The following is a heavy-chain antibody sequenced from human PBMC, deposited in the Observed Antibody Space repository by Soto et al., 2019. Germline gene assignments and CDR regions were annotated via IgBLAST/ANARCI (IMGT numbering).Heavy chain of an antibody. Sequence: SETLSLTCTVSGGSISSGGYYWNWIRQPPGKGLEWIGYIYYSGDIYYSPSLKSRVTISLDTSKNQFSLKLNSVTAADTAVYYCASQAPPYCISTRCSDWFDPWGQGTLVTVSS. V-gene: IGHV4-31*03. CDR1: GGSISSGGYY. CDR3: ASQAPPYCISTRCSDWFDP. CDR2: IYYSGDI. J-gene: IGHJ5*02. D-gene: IGHD2-2*01.